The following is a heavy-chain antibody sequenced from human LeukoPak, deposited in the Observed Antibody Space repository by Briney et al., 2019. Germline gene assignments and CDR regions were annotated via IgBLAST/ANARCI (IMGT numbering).Heavy chain of an antibody. CDR2: ISAYNGNT. V-gene: IGHV1-18*01. Sequence: ASVKVSCMASGYTFTSYGISWVRQAPGQGLEWMGWISAYNGNTNYAQKLQGRVTMTTDTSTSTAYMELRSLRSDDTAVYYCARDGKLQYQYYYYYYGMDVWGQGTTVTVSS. D-gene: IGHD4-11*01. CDR1: GYTFTSYG. J-gene: IGHJ6*02. CDR3: ARDGKLQYQYYYYYYGMDV.